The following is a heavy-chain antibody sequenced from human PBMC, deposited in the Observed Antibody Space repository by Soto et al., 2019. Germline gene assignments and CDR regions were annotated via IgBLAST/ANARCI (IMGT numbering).Heavy chain of an antibody. Sequence: GGSLRLSCAASGFTFSSYGMHWVRQAPGKGLEWVAVIWYDGSNKYYADSVKGRFTISRDNSKNTLYLQMNSLRAEDTAVYYCARDQLCSGGSCPFDYWGQGTLVTVSS. CDR2: IWYDGSNK. CDR3: ARDQLCSGGSCPFDY. D-gene: IGHD2-15*01. V-gene: IGHV3-33*01. J-gene: IGHJ4*02. CDR1: GFTFSSYG.